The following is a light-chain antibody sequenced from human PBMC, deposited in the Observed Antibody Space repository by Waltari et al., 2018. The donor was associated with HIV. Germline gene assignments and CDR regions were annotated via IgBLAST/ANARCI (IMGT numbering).Light chain of an antibody. V-gene: IGLV2-14*01. CDR3: SSYTSSSTPFYV. J-gene: IGLJ1*01. CDR1: SSDVGGYNY. CDR2: AVS. Sequence: QSALTQPASVSGSPGQSITTSCTGTSSDVGGYNYVSWYQQHPSKAPKLMIYAVSNRPSGVSNRFSGSKSGNTASLTSSGLQAEDETDYYCSSYTSSSTPFYVFGTGTKVTVL.